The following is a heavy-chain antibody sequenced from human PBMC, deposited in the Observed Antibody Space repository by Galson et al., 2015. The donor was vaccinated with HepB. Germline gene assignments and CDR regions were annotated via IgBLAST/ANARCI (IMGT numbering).Heavy chain of an antibody. V-gene: IGHV3-21*01. D-gene: IGHD1-20*01. CDR2: ISSSSSYI. Sequence: SLRLSCAASGFTFSSYSMNWVRQAPGKGLEWVSSISSSSSYIYYADSVKGRFTISRDNAKNSLYLQMNSLRAEDTAVYYCATADNWDDAFDIWGQGTMVTVSS. CDR3: ATADNWDDAFDI. CDR1: GFTFSSYS. J-gene: IGHJ3*02.